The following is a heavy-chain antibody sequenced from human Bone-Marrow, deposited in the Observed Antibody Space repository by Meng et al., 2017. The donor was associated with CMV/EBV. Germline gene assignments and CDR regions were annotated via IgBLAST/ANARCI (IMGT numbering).Heavy chain of an antibody. CDR1: SYSGYY. V-gene: IGHV4-34*01. J-gene: IGHJ5*02. CDR2: INDRRST. D-gene: IGHD4-17*01. Sequence: SYSGYYWAWIRQPPGKVLEWVGKINDRRSTNYDPSLKSRVTMSIDTAKAHFSLKLTSVTAADTAVYYCARVLGTVTTNWFDPWGQGTLVTVSS. CDR3: ARVLGTVTTNWFDP.